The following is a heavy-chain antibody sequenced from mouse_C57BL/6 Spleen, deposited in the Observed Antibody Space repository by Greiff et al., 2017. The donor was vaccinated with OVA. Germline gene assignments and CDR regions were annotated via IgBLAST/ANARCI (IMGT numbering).Heavy chain of an antibody. CDR3: TTEGITTVVADY. D-gene: IGHD1-1*01. CDR2: IDPEDGDT. Sequence: VQLQQSGAELVRPGASVKLSCTASGFNIKDYYMHWVKQRPEQGLEWIGRIDPEDGDTEYAPKFQGKATMTADTSSNTAYLQLSSLTSEDTAVYYCTTEGITTVVADYWGQGTTLTVSS. V-gene: IGHV14-1*01. J-gene: IGHJ2*01. CDR1: GFNIKDYY.